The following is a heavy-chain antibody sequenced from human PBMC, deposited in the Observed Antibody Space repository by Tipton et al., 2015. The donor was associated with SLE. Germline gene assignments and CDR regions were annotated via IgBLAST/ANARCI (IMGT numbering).Heavy chain of an antibody. CDR1: GFTFMSHW. CDR3: ARDGYSYGHDFDY. Sequence: GSLRLSCAASGFTFMSHWMHWVRQAPGKGLEWVSRINVDETTTTYADSVKGRFTISRDNAKNTLYLQMNSLRAEDTAVYYCARDGYSYGHDFDYWGQGTLVTVSS. J-gene: IGHJ4*02. CDR2: INVDETTT. V-gene: IGHV3-74*03. D-gene: IGHD5-18*01.